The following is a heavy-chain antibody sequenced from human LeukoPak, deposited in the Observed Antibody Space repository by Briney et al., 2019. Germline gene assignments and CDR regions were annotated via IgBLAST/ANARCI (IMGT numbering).Heavy chain of an antibody. D-gene: IGHD3-3*01. CDR3: AKIRVTSLSGGSVCMDV. Sequence: GGSLRLSCAASGFTFSSYAMSWVRQAPGKGLEWVSAISGSGGSTYYADSVKGRFTISRDNSKNTLYLQMNSLRAEDTAVYYCAKIRVTSLSGGSVCMDVWGQGTTVTVSS. V-gene: IGHV3-23*01. J-gene: IGHJ6*02. CDR2: ISGSGGST. CDR1: GFTFSSYA.